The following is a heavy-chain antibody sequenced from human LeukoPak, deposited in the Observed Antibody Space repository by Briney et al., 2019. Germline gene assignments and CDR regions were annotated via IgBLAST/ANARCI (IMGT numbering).Heavy chain of an antibody. Sequence: GGSLRLSCAASGFTFSSYGMHWVRQAPGKGLEWVAVISYDGSNKYYADSVKGRFTISRDNSKNTLYLQMNSLRAEDTAVYYCAKEITMVRGAKRWFDPWGQGTLVTVSS. D-gene: IGHD3-10*01. V-gene: IGHV3-30*18. CDR1: GFTFSSYG. CDR2: ISYDGSNK. CDR3: AKEITMVRGAKRWFDP. J-gene: IGHJ5*02.